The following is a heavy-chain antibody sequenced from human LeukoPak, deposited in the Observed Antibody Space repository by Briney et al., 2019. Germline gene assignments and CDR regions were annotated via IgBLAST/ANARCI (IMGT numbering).Heavy chain of an antibody. V-gene: IGHV4-30-4*01. CDR1: GGSISSGDYY. Sequence: SETLSLTCTVSGGSISSGDYYWSWIRQPPGKGLEWIGYIYYSGSTNYNPSLKSRVTISVDTSKNQFSLKLSSVTAADTAVYYCARRGGHGGSSDYWGQGTLVTVSS. D-gene: IGHD4-23*01. CDR2: IYYSGST. J-gene: IGHJ4*02. CDR3: ARRGGHGGSSDY.